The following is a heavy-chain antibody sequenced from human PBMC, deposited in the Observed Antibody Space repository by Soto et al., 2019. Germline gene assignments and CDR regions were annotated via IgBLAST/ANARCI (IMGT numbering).Heavy chain of an antibody. Sequence: GGSLRLSGVVAGLVFSTDWMSWVRQAPGKGLEWVANINQDGSESYYVDSVKGRFTISRDNAKNSLYLQMTSLRADDTAVYYCERPARECNRPGCANWGQGTLVTVSS. CDR1: GLVFSTDW. D-gene: IGHD2-2*01. CDR2: INQDGSES. V-gene: IGHV3-7*01. CDR3: ERPARECNRPGCAN. J-gene: IGHJ4*02.